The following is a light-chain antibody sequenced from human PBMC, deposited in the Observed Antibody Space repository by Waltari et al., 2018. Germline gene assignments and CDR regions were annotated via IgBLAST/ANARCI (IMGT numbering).Light chain of an antibody. CDR2: DVS. CDR1: SSDVGGYNY. J-gene: IGLJ2*01. CDR3: CSYAGSYNLV. V-gene: IGLV2-11*01. Sequence: QSALTQPRSVSGSPGQSVTIPCTGTSSDVGGYNYVSCYQQHPGKAPKFMFYDVSERPSGVPDRFSGSKSGNTASLTISGLQAEDEADYYCCSYAGSYNLVFGGGTKLTVL.